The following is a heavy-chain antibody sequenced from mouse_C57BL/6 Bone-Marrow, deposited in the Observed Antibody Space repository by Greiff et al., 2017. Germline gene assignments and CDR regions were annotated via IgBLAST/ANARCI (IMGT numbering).Heavy chain of an antibody. CDR1: GYTFTDYY. Sequence: VQLTESGPVLVKPGASVKMSCKASGYTFTDYYMNWVKQSHGKSLEWIGVINPYNGGTSYNQKFKGKATLTVDKSSSTAYMELNSLTSEDSAVYYCARSSWGSFDYWGQGTTLTVSS. D-gene: IGHD4-1*01. CDR2: INPYNGGT. CDR3: ARSSWGSFDY. J-gene: IGHJ2*01. V-gene: IGHV1-19*01.